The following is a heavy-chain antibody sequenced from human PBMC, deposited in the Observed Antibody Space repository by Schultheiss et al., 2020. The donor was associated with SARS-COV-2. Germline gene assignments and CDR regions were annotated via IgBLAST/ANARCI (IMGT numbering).Heavy chain of an antibody. CDR3: ARGSLSNYYYGMDV. CDR2: ISGSGGST. Sequence: GGSLRLSCAASGFTFSSYAMSWVRQAPGKGLEWVSAISGSGGSTYYADSVKGRFTISRDNSKNTLYLQMNSLRAEDTAIYYCARGSLSNYYYGMDVWGQGTTVTVSS. D-gene: IGHD2/OR15-2a*01. CDR1: GFTFSSYA. J-gene: IGHJ6*02. V-gene: IGHV3-23*01.